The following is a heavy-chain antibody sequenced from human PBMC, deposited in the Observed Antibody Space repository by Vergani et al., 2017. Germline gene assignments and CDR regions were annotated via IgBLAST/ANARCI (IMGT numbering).Heavy chain of an antibody. CDR2: ISSSSSYI. CDR1: GFTFSSYS. J-gene: IGHJ3*02. D-gene: IGHD2-21*02. Sequence: EVQLLESGGGLVKPGGSLRLSCAASGFTFSSYSMNWVRQAPGKGLEWVSSISSSSSYIYYADSVKGRFTISRDNAKNSLYLQMNSLRAEDTAVYYCAREEQLWVVTAMATTVAFDIWGQGTMVTVSS. CDR3: AREEQLWVVTAMATTVAFDI. V-gene: IGHV3-21*01.